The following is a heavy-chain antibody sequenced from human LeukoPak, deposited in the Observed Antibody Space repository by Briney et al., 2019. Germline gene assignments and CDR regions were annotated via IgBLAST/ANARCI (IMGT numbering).Heavy chain of an antibody. D-gene: IGHD6-19*01. CDR3: AKDPAYSSGYYYYYGMDV. V-gene: IGHV3-23*01. J-gene: IGHJ6*02. CDR1: GFTFSSSA. CDR2: ISNNGGYT. Sequence: GGSLRLSCAASGFTFSSSAMSWVRQAPGKGLEWVSAISNNGGYTYYADSVQGRFTISRDNSKSTLCLQMNSLRAEDTAVYYCAKDPAYSSGYYYYYGMDVWGQGTTVTVSS.